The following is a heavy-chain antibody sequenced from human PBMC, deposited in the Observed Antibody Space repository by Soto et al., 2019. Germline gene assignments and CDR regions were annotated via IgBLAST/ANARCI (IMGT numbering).Heavy chain of an antibody. CDR3: AMVDNYVTPTPQDV. CDR2: ISPDSGNT. V-gene: IGHV1-18*01. CDR1: GYIFVNYG. J-gene: IGHJ6*02. Sequence: QVQLVQSGDEVRKPGSSVKVSCKASGYIFVNYGIAWVRQAPGQGLEWMGWISPDSGNTHYASKVQGRLTMTTDTSTSTAYMDLGRLTSDDTAVYYCAMVDNYVTPTPQDVWGQGTTVTVSS. D-gene: IGHD3-16*01.